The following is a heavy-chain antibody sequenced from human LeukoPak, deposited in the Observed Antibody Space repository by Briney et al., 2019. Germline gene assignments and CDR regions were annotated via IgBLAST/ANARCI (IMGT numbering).Heavy chain of an antibody. V-gene: IGHV4-34*01. CDR3: ARVYCTNGVCSEDDY. CDR2: INHSGST. D-gene: IGHD2-8*01. J-gene: IGHJ4*02. CDR1: GGSFSGYY. Sequence: SETLSLTCAVYGGSFSGYYWSWIRQPPGKGLEWIGEINHSGSTNYNPSLKSRVTISVDTSKNQFSLKLSSVTAADTAVYYCARVYCTNGVCSEDDYWGQGTLVNVSS.